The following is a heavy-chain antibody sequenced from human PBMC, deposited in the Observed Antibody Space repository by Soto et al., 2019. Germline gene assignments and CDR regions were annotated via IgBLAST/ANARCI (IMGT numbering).Heavy chain of an antibody. CDR3: AVDYYYMDV. CDR2: INQGSSTK. Sequence: PGGSLRLSCAASGFTFSSYWMSWVRQAPGKGLEWVSNINQGSSTKYYADSVKGRFTISRDNAKKSLFLQMNSLRAEDTAVYYCAVDYYYMDVWGKGTTVTVSS. J-gene: IGHJ6*03. CDR1: GFTFSSYW. V-gene: IGHV3-7*01.